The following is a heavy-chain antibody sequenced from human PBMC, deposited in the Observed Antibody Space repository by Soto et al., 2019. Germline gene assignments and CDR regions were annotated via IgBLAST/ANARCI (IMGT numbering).Heavy chain of an antibody. CDR1: GFTFSSYA. J-gene: IGHJ4*02. CDR3: AKSGLWFGELKTHFDY. D-gene: IGHD3-10*01. Sequence: EVQLLESGGGLVQPGGSLRLSCAASGFTFSSYAMSWVRQAPGKGLEWVSAISGSGGSIYYADSVKGRFTISRDNSKNTLYLQMNSLRAEDTAVYYCAKSGLWFGELKTHFDYWGQGTLVTVSS. V-gene: IGHV3-23*01. CDR2: ISGSGGSI.